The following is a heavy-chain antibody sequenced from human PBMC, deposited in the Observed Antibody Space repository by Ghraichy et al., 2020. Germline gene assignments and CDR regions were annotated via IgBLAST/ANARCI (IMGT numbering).Heavy chain of an antibody. CDR2: IYSGGTT. CDR1: GFDVSINR. J-gene: IGHJ3*02. V-gene: IGHV3-53*01. Sequence: GGSLRLSCVGSGFDVSINRMSWVRQAPGKGLEWVSAIYSGGTTDYADSVKGRFTFSRDNSKNTFYLQMNSLRVDDTAMYYCARDLWAFDIWGQGTLVTVYS. CDR3: ARDLWAFDI. D-gene: IGHD2-21*01.